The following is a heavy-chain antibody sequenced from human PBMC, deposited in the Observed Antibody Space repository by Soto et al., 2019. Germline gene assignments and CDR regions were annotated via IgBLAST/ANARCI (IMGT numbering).Heavy chain of an antibody. J-gene: IGHJ4*02. CDR2: VSYDGGTK. Sequence: PGGSLRLSCAASGFTLSSHGMQWVRQAPGKGLEWVAVVSYDGGTKYYADSVKGRFTITRDNSKNTLYLQMNSLRAEDTAVYYCAKAGGAAGTVDYFDYWGQGTLVTVSS. V-gene: IGHV3-30*18. CDR1: GFTLSSHG. D-gene: IGHD6-13*01. CDR3: AKAGGAAGTVDYFDY.